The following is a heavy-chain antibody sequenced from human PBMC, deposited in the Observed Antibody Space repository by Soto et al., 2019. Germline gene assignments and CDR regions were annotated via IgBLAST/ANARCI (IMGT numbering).Heavy chain of an antibody. CDR3: ARANYGSGSYYKYYFDY. CDR2: IYYSGST. V-gene: IGHV4-59*01. Sequence: SETLSLTCTVSGGSISSYYWSWIRQPPGKGLEWIGYIYYSGSTNYNPSLKSRVTISVDTSKNQFSLKLSSVTAADTAVYYCARANYGSGSYYKYYFDYWGQGTLVTVSS. D-gene: IGHD3-10*01. CDR1: GGSISSYY. J-gene: IGHJ4*02.